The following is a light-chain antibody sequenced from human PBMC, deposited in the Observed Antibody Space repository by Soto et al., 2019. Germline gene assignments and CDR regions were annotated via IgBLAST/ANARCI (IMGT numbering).Light chain of an antibody. Sequence: QPVLTQPPSASGTPGQRVTISCSGSSSNIGSKYVYWYQQLPGTAPKLLIYRNDQRPSGGPDRFSGSKSGTSASLAISGLRSEDEADYYFASWDGSLSGWVFGGGTKLTVL. V-gene: IGLV1-47*01. CDR2: RND. CDR3: ASWDGSLSGWV. CDR1: SSNIGSKY. J-gene: IGLJ3*02.